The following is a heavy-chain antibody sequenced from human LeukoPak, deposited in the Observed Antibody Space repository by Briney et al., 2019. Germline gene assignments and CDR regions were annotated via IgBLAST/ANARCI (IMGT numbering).Heavy chain of an antibody. CDR3: ATSDTVSTYNWFDP. Sequence: SETLSLTCNVSGGPISSNTYFWGWIRRPPGKGLEWIGSIRYSGSTYYNPSLKSRVTISVDTSKNQFSPNLSSLTAADTAVYYCATSDTVSTYNWFDPWGQGTLVTVS. CDR2: IRYSGST. CDR1: GGPISSNTYF. V-gene: IGHV4-39*01. J-gene: IGHJ5*02. D-gene: IGHD5/OR15-5a*01.